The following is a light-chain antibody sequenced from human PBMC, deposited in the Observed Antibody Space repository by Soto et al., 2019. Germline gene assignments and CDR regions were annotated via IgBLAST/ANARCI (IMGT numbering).Light chain of an antibody. CDR1: SSNIGAGYE. CDR3: QSYDSSLSGYV. CDR2: ENN. J-gene: IGLJ1*01. V-gene: IGLV1-40*01. Sequence: QSVLTQPPSVSEAPGQRVTISCTGSSSNIGAGYEAHWYQQVPGTAPKLLIYENNNRPSGVPDRFSGSKSGTSASLAITGLQAEYEAEYYCQSYDSSLSGYVFVTGIKLTVL.